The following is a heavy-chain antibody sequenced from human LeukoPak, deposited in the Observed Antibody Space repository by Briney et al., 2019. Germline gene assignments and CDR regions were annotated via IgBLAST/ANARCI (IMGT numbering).Heavy chain of an antibody. CDR1: GGSISSYY. Sequence: SETLSLTCTVSGGSISSYYWSWIRQPPGKGLEWIGYIYYSGSTNYNPPLKSRVTISVDTSKNQFSLKLSSVTAADTAVYYCARSLYGDYRTKFDYWGQGTLVTVSS. CDR2: IYYSGST. CDR3: ARSLYGDYRTKFDY. J-gene: IGHJ4*02. D-gene: IGHD4-17*01. V-gene: IGHV4-59*12.